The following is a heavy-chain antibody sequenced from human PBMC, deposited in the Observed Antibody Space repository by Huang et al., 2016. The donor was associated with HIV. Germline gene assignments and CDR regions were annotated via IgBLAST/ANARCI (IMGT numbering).Heavy chain of an antibody. CDR1: GGSFSTYY. D-gene: IGHD2-8*01. J-gene: IGHJ4*02. Sequence: QVQLQQWGAGRLRPSETLSLTCAVYGGSFSTYYWTWIRQPPGKGLEWIGESNHSGTTNYKSSLKSRVTMSVDTSKKQFSLRLNSVTAADTAVYYCARDGKQMAPHFDFWGQGTLVTVSS. V-gene: IGHV4-34*02. CDR3: ARDGKQMAPHFDF. CDR2: SNHSGTT.